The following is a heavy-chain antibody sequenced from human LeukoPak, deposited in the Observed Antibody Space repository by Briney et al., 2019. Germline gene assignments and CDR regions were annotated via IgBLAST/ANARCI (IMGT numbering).Heavy chain of an antibody. CDR1: GXSIXSYY. V-gene: IGHV4-4*07. CDR3: ARGVDYSWFDP. CDR2: IYTSGTT. D-gene: IGHD3-3*01. J-gene: IGHJ5*02. Sequence: SETLSLTCTVSGXSIXSYYWSWLRQPAXXXXXWIGHIYTSGTTNYNPSLQSRVTMSVDTSKNQFSLELSSVTAADTAVYYCARGVDYSWFDPWGQGTLVTVSS.